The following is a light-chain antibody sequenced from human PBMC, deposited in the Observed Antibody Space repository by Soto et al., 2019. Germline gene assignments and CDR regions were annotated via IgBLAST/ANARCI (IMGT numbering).Light chain of an antibody. J-gene: IGKJ5*01. V-gene: IGKV1-33*01. CDR3: QQYENLPT. CDR2: DAS. Sequence: IQRTQSPSSLSASVGDRVTIHCQASQNINNYLNWYQQKPGRAPKLLIYDASNLEAGVPSRFRGSGSGTDFTFTISRLQPEDIATYYCQQYENLPTFGQGTRLEIK. CDR1: QNINNY.